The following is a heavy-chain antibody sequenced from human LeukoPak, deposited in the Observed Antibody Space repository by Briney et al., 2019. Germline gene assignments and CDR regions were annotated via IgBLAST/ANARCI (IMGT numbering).Heavy chain of an antibody. J-gene: IGHJ5*02. V-gene: IGHV3-23*01. CDR3: AKDRLYWENWFDP. Sequence: GGSLRLSCVVSGFTFSTYAMSWVRQAPGKGLEWVSVISGSGGLTYYADSVKGRFTISRDNSKNTLYLQMNSLRAEDTAVYYCAKDRLYWENWFDPWGQGTLVTVSS. CDR2: ISGSGGLT. CDR1: GFTFSTYA. D-gene: IGHD2-8*02.